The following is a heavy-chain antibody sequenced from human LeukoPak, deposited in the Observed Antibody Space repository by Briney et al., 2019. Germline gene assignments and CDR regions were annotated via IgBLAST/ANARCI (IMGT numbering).Heavy chain of an antibody. V-gene: IGHV3-30*18. CDR3: AKGNLRGPPPNIDY. D-gene: IGHD5/OR15-5a*01. Sequence: PGRSLRLSCATSGFIFSNYGMHWVRQAPGKGLELVAVISYDGSNKYYADSVKGQFTISRDNSKSTLYLQMNSLRAEDTALYYCAKGNLRGPPPNIDYWGQGTLVTVSS. CDR2: ISYDGSNK. J-gene: IGHJ4*02. CDR1: GFIFSNYG.